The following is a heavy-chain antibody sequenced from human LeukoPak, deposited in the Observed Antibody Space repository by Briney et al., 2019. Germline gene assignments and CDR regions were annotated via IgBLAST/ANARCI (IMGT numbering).Heavy chain of an antibody. Sequence: PSETLSLTCTLPGGSISSYFWSWIRQPPGGGLSWFWYIYYSRRPNYSPSLKSLVIISIDTSKNQFSLNLSSVTAADTAVYHCARALSWSYDYWGQGTLVTVSS. V-gene: IGHV4-59*12. D-gene: IGHD1-26*01. CDR1: GGSISSYF. J-gene: IGHJ4*02. CDR2: IYYSRRP. CDR3: ARALSWSYDY.